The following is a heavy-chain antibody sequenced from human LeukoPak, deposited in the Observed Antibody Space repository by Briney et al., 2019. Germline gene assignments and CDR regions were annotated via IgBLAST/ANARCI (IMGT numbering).Heavy chain of an antibody. CDR3: AELGITMIGGV. Sequence: EAGGSLRLPCEASGFTFSSYEMNWVRQAPGKGLEWVSYISRSSSTIYYADSVKGRFTISRDNAKNSLYLQMNSLRAEDTAVYYCAELGITMIGGVWGKGTTVTISS. CDR2: ISRSSSTI. V-gene: IGHV3-48*03. CDR1: GFTFSSYE. D-gene: IGHD3-10*02. J-gene: IGHJ6*04.